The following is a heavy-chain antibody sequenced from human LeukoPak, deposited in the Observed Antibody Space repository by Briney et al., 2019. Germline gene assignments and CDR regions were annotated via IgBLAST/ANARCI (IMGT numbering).Heavy chain of an antibody. CDR1: GGSISSGDYY. V-gene: IGHV4-30-4*01. CDR3: ARRSDGYKPGSYWYFDL. D-gene: IGHD5-24*01. Sequence: SQTLSLTCTVSGGSISSGDYYWSWIRQPPGMGLEWIGYIYYSGSTYYNPSLKSRVTISVDTSKNQFSLKLSSVTAADTAVYYCARRSDGYKPGSYWYFDLWGRGTLVTVSS. J-gene: IGHJ2*01. CDR2: IYYSGST.